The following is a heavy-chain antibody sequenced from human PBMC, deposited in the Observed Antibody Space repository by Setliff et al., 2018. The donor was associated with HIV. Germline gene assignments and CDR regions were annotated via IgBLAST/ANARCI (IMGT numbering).Heavy chain of an antibody. CDR2: INHAGRT. CDR1: GGSFSDDY. Sequence: LSLTCAVYGGSFSDDYWSWIRQPPGRGMEWIGEINHAGRTNYNPSLKSRVIMAVDASKSQISLSLTSVTAADTAVYYCARCSGRFGAVTWFDPWGHGMLVTVSS. J-gene: IGHJ5*02. CDR3: ARCSGRFGAVTWFDP. D-gene: IGHD3-10*02. V-gene: IGHV4-34*01.